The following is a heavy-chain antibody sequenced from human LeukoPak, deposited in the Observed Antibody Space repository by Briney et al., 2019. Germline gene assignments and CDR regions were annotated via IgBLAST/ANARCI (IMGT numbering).Heavy chain of an antibody. CDR2: INHSGST. CDR3: ARPSPPLVT. Sequence: SETLSLTCAVYGGSLSGYYWNWIRQPPGKGLEWIGEINHSGSTNYNPSLKRRVTISVDTSKNQFSLKLSSVTAADTAVYYCARPSPPLVTWGQGTMVTVSS. D-gene: IGHD2-15*01. CDR1: GGSLSGYY. V-gene: IGHV4-34*01. J-gene: IGHJ3*01.